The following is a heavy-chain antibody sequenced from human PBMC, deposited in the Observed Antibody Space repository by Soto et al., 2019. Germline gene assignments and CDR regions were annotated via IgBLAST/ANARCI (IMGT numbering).Heavy chain of an antibody. Sequence: RAVRISCAASGLTFSSYAMSWVRQAPGKGLEWVSAISGSGGSTYYADSVKGRFTISRDNSKNTLYLQMNSLRAEDTSVYYCAILYSGYNMDADYWGQGTLVTGAS. CDR2: ISGSGGST. D-gene: IGHD5-12*01. CDR1: GLTFSSYA. J-gene: IGHJ4*02. V-gene: IGHV3-23*01. CDR3: AILYSGYNMDADY.